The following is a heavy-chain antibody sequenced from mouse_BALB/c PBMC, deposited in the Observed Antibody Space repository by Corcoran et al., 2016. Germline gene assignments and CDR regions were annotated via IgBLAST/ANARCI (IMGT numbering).Heavy chain of an antibody. J-gene: IGHJ4*01. D-gene: IGHD6-1*01. V-gene: IGHV9-3-1*01. Sequence: QIQLVQSGPELKKPGETVKISCKASGYTFTNYGMNWVKQAPGKGLKWMGWINTYTGEPPYADDFKGRFAFSLETSASTAYLQLNNLKNEDTATYFCTREPYAMDFWGQGTSVTVSS. CDR3: TREPYAMDF. CDR1: GYTFTNYG. CDR2: INTYTGEP.